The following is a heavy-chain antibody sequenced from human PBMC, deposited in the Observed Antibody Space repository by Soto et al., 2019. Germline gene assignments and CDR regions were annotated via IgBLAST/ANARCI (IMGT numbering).Heavy chain of an antibody. Sequence: SETLSLTCAVSGASVSSTYWWSWVRQPPGKGPEWIGEINHRGSANYNPSLKSRVTISVDKSKNQFSLKLSSVTAADTAVYYCAREDCISTSCNYYYGMDVWGQGTTVTVSS. CDR2: INHRGSA. D-gene: IGHD2-2*01. J-gene: IGHJ6*02. V-gene: IGHV4-4*02. CDR1: GASVSSTYW. CDR3: AREDCISTSCNYYYGMDV.